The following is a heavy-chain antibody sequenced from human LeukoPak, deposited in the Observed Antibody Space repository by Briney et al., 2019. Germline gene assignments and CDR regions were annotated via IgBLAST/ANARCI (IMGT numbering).Heavy chain of an antibody. CDR1: GFTVSSNY. CDR3: ARERYSSSWCLDY. CDR2: IYSSGST. V-gene: IGHV3-53*01. Sequence: PGGSLRLSCAASGFTVSSNYMSWVRQAPGKGLEWVSVIYSSGSTYYADSVKGRFTISRDNAKNSLYLQMNSLRAEDTAVYYCARERYSSSWCLDYWGQGTLVTVSS. J-gene: IGHJ4*02. D-gene: IGHD6-13*01.